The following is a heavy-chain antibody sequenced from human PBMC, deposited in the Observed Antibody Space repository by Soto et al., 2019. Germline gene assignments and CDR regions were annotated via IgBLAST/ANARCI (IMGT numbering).Heavy chain of an antibody. V-gene: IGHV3-33*01. CDR1: GFTFSSYG. CDR2: IWYDGSNK. Sequence: GGSLRLSCAASGFTFSSYGMHWVRQAPGKGLEWVAVIWYDGSNKYYADSVKGRFTISRDNSKNTLYLQMNSLRAEDTAVYYCARSYYYGSGSYWDFDYWGQGTLVTVSS. J-gene: IGHJ4*02. D-gene: IGHD3-10*01. CDR3: ARSYYYGSGSYWDFDY.